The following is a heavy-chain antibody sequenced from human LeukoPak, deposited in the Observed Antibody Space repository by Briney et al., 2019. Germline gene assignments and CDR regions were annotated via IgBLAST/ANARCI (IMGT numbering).Heavy chain of an antibody. CDR1: GFTFSSYW. V-gene: IGHV3-7*01. Sequence: GGSLRLSCAASGFTFSSYWMSWVRQAPGKGLEWVANIKQDGSEKYYVDSVKGRFTISRDNAKNSLYLQMNSLRAEDTAVYYCARGDYDILTGLDYWGQGTLVTVSS. CDR3: ARGDYDILTGLDY. CDR2: IKQDGSEK. J-gene: IGHJ4*02. D-gene: IGHD3-9*01.